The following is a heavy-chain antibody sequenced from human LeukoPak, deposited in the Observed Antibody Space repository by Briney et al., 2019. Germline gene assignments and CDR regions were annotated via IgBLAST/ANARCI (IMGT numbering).Heavy chain of an antibody. CDR2: INPSGGST. Sequence: ASVKVSCKASGYTFTSYYMHWVRRAPGQGLEWMGIINPSGGSTSYAQKFQGRVTMTRDTSTSTVYMELSSLRSEDTAVYYCASSHVRGLLPGRSWFDPWGQGTLVTVSS. D-gene: IGHD3-10*01. CDR3: ASSHVRGLLPGRSWFDP. J-gene: IGHJ5*02. CDR1: GYTFTSYY. V-gene: IGHV1-46*01.